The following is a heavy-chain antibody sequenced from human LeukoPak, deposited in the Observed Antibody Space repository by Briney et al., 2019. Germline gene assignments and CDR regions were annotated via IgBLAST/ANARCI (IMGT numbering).Heavy chain of an antibody. CDR3: ARDSNHYDRSIAYDVFDI. J-gene: IGHJ3*02. V-gene: IGHV3-11*05. Sequence: KPGGSLRLSCAASGFSFSNNYMSWIRQAPGKGLEWVSYISDGGSYTNYPDSVKGRFTISRDNAKNSLNLQMTSLRAEDTAVYYCARDSNHYDRSIAYDVFDIWGQGTMVTVSS. CDR2: ISDGGSYT. CDR1: GFSFSNNY. D-gene: IGHD3-22*01.